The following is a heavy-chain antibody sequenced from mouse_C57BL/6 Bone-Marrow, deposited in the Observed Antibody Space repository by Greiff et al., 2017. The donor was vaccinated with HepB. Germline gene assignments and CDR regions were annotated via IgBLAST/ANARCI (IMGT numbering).Heavy chain of an antibody. CDR1: GIDFSRYW. J-gene: IGHJ3*01. CDR3: ARLHYYYYGSSPPWFAY. CDR2: INPDSSTI. V-gene: IGHV4-1*01. Sequence: EVKLLESGGGLVQPGGSLKLSCAASGIDFSRYWMSWVRRAPGKGLEWIGEINPDSSTINYAPSLKDKFIISRDNAKNTLYLQMSKVRSEDTALYYCARLHYYYYGSSPPWFAYWGQGTLVTVSA. D-gene: IGHD1-1*01.